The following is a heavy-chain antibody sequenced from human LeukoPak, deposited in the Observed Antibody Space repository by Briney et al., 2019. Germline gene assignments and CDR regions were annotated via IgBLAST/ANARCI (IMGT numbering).Heavy chain of an antibody. CDR3: AREDQTYYYGSGSYLD. Sequence: SETLSLTCTVSGGSISSYYWSWIRQPPGKGLEWIGYIYYSGNTYYNPSLKSRVTISVDTSKNQFSLKLSSVTAADTAVYYCAREDQTYYYGSGSYLDWGQGTLVTVSS. CDR1: GGSISSYY. CDR2: IYYSGNT. V-gene: IGHV4-30-4*08. J-gene: IGHJ4*02. D-gene: IGHD3-10*01.